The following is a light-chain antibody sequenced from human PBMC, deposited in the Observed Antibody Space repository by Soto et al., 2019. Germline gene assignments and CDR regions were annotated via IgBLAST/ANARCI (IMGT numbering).Light chain of an antibody. CDR2: WTS. Sequence: DIVMTQSPDSLAVSLGERATINSRASQSLFSSTTNRSYLAWYQQKAGQPPQLLLYWTSTRKSGVPGRFSGSGSGTDFTLSISSIEPEDFALYYCQQRSNWPITFGQGTRLEIK. CDR1: QSLFSSTTNRSY. J-gene: IGKJ5*01. V-gene: IGKV4-1*01. CDR3: QQRSNWPIT.